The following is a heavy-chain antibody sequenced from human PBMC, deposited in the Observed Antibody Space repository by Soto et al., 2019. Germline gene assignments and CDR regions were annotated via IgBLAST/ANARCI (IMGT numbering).Heavy chain of an antibody. Sequence: GGSLRLSCAASGFTVSSYAMSWVRQAPGKGLEWVSAISGSGGSTYYADSVKGRFTISRDNSKNTLYLQMNSLRAEDTAVYYCAKKGRDSSGYIDAFDIWGQGTMVTVSS. V-gene: IGHV3-23*01. CDR3: AKKGRDSSGYIDAFDI. J-gene: IGHJ3*02. CDR1: GFTVSSYA. D-gene: IGHD3-22*01. CDR2: ISGSGGST.